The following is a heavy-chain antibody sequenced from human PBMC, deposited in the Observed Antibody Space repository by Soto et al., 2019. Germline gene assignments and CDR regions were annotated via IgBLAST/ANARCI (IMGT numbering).Heavy chain of an antibody. J-gene: IGHJ4*01. V-gene: IGHV1-2*02. Sequence: ASVKVSCKASVFSVDTTYCIHWVRRAPGQGLEWMGSINPNSGDTNYAQNFQGRVPMTRDTSISTAYMEVSSLTSDDTAVYYCGSPRSGPSPDVGHWGHGTVVTVSS. CDR3: GSPRSGPSPDVGH. CDR2: INPNSGDT. D-gene: IGHD2-15*01. CDR1: VFSVDTTYC.